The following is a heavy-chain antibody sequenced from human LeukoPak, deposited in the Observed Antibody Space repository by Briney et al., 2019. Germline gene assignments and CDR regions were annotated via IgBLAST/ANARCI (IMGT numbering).Heavy chain of an antibody. Sequence: SETLSLTCTVSGGSISSSSYYWGWIRQPPGKGLEWIGSIYYSGSTYYNPSLKSRVTISVDTSKNQLSLKLSSVTAADTAVYYCARISSSSLGFDPWGQGTLVTVSS. CDR3: ARISSSSLGFDP. D-gene: IGHD6-13*01. J-gene: IGHJ5*02. CDR2: IYYSGST. V-gene: IGHV4-39*07. CDR1: GGSISSSSYY.